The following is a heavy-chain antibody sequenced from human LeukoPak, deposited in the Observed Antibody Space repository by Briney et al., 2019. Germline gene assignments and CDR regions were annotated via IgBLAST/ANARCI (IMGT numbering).Heavy chain of an antibody. V-gene: IGHV4-34*01. Sequence: PSETLSLTCAVYGGSFSGYYWSWIRQPPGKGLEWIGEINHSGSTNYNPSLKSRVTISVDTSKNQFSLKLSSVTAADTAVYYCARFSVGDYVWGSYRSYYFDYWGQGTLVTVSS. CDR2: INHSGST. CDR1: GGSFSGYY. D-gene: IGHD3-16*02. CDR3: ARFSVGDYVWGSYRSYYFDY. J-gene: IGHJ4*02.